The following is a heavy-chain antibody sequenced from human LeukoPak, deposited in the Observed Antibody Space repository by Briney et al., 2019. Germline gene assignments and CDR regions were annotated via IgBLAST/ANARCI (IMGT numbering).Heavy chain of an antibody. Sequence: GGSLRLSCAASGFTFSSYGMHWVRQAPGKGLEWVAVMSYDESNKYYADSVKGRFTISRDNSKNTLYLQMNSLRAEDTAIYYCAKDEAGSTYFDYWGQGTLVTVSS. CDR2: MSYDESNK. CDR3: AKDEAGSTYFDY. D-gene: IGHD2-15*01. J-gene: IGHJ4*02. V-gene: IGHV3-30*18. CDR1: GFTFSSYG.